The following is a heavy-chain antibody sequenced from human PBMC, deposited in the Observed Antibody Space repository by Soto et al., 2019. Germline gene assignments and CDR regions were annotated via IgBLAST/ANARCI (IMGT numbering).Heavy chain of an antibody. J-gene: IGHJ4*02. CDR2: TSWNSGNI. V-gene: IGHV3-9*01. Sequence: EVQLVESGGGLVQPGRSLRLSCAASGFTFGNYAMHWVRQAPGKGLEWVSGTSWNSGNIGYADSVKGRFTISRDNAKNSLYLQMNSLRAEDTAFYYCAKSLLRFLEWPPDYWGQGTLVTVSS. CDR1: GFTFGNYA. D-gene: IGHD3-3*01. CDR3: AKSLLRFLEWPPDY.